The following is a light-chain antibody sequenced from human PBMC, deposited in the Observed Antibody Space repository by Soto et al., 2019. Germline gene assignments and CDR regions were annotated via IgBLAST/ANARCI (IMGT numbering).Light chain of an antibody. CDR2: KDN. Sequence: SYELTQPPSVSVSPGQTARITCSGDALPKQYAYWYQQKPGQAPVLVIYKDNERPSGIPERFSGSSSGTTVTLTISGVQAEDEADYYCQSADSSGTYYVFGSGTKLTVL. CDR3: QSADSSGTYYV. V-gene: IGLV3-25*03. J-gene: IGLJ1*01. CDR1: ALPKQY.